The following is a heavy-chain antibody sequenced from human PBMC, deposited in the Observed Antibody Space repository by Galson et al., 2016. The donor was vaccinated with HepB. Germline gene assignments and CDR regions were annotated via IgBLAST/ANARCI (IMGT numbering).Heavy chain of an antibody. Sequence: SVKVSCKASGHTLTNSYIHWMRQAPGQGLEWLGIINPSGPSTTYAQKFQDRVTMTRDTSTSTVYTELKSLRDDDAAVYYCARDFRLAAGGTSYFEHWGQGTLVTVSS. D-gene: IGHD3-16*01. V-gene: IGHV1-46*01. CDR1: GHTLTNSY. CDR3: ARDFRLAAGGTSYFEH. J-gene: IGHJ1*01. CDR2: INPSGPST.